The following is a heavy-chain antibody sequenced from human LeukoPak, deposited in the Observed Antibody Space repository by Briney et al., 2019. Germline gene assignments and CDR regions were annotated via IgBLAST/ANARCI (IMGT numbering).Heavy chain of an antibody. CDR2: TYYRSKWYN. Sequence: SQTLSLTCAISGDSVSSNSAAWNWIRQSPSRGLEWLGRTYYRSKWYNDYAVSVKSRITINPDTSKNQFSLQLNSVTPEDTAVYYCASVRWGTVAGPLYYFDYWGQGTLVTVSS. CDR3: ASVRWGTVAGPLYYFDY. CDR1: GDSVSSNSAA. D-gene: IGHD6-19*01. J-gene: IGHJ4*02. V-gene: IGHV6-1*01.